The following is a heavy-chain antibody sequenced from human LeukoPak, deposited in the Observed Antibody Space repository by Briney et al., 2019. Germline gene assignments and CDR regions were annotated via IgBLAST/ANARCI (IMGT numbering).Heavy chain of an antibody. J-gene: IGHJ5*02. Sequence: GSLRLSCAASGFTFSSNAMSWVRQAPGKGLEWVSAISGSGGSTYYADSVKGRFTISRDNSKNTLYLQMNSLRAEDTAVYYCARITYYDFWSGSESGWFDPWGQGTLVTVSS. CDR3: ARITYYDFWSGSESGWFDP. V-gene: IGHV3-23*01. CDR2: ISGSGGST. CDR1: GFTFSSNA. D-gene: IGHD3-3*01.